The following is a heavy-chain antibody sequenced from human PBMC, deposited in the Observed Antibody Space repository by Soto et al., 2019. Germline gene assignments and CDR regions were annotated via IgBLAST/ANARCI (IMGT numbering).Heavy chain of an antibody. D-gene: IGHD3-9*01. Sequence: EVQLVESGGGLVQPGGSLRLSCAASGFTFSSYEMNWVRQAPGKGLKWVSYISSSGSTIYYADSVKGRFTISRDNAKNSLYLQMNSLRAEDTAVYYCARETVLRYFDPPYYGMDVWGQGTTVTVSS. CDR2: ISSSGSTI. CDR3: ARETVLRYFDPPYYGMDV. J-gene: IGHJ6*02. CDR1: GFTFSSYE. V-gene: IGHV3-48*03.